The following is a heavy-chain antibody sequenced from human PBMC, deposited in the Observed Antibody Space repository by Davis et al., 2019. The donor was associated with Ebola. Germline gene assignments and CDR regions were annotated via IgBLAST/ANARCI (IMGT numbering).Heavy chain of an antibody. Sequence: GESLKISCAASGFTFSSYSMNWVRQAPGKGLEWVSSISSSSSYIYYADSVKGRFTISRDNAKNSLYLQMNSLRAEDTAVYYCARDLDGSGNCGMDVWGQGTTVTVSS. CDR1: GFTFSSYS. V-gene: IGHV3-21*01. CDR3: ARDLDGSGNCGMDV. D-gene: IGHD3-10*01. J-gene: IGHJ6*02. CDR2: ISSSSSYI.